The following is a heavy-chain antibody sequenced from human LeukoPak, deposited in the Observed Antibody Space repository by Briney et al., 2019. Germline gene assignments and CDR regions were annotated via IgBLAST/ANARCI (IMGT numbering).Heavy chain of an antibody. CDR2: ISSNGSFT. CDR1: GFTFSSYA. J-gene: IGHJ2*01. CDR3: ARWRPIEYFDI. D-gene: IGHD1-26*01. V-gene: IGHV3-64*02. Sequence: GGSLRLSCAASGFTFSSYAMHWVRQAPGKGLEYVSAISSNGSFTYYADAVTGRFTISRDNSKNTLYLQMGSLRGEDMAVYYCARWRPIEYFDIWGRGTLVTVSS.